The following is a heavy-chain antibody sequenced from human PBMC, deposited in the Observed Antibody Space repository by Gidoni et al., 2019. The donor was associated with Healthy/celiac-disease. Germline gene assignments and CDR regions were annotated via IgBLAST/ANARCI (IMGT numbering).Heavy chain of an antibody. CDR3: ARDRSGDYDSCGPDVFDI. CDR2: IWYDGSNK. D-gene: IGHD3-22*01. J-gene: IGHJ3*02. CDR1: GFTFSSSG. V-gene: IGHV3-33*01. Sequence: QVQLVESGGGVVQPGRSLRLSCAASGFTFSSSGMHWVRQAPGKGLGWVAVIWYDGSNKYYADSVKGRFTISRDNSKNTLYLQMNSLRAEDTAVYYCARDRSGDYDSCGPDVFDIWGQGTMVTVSS.